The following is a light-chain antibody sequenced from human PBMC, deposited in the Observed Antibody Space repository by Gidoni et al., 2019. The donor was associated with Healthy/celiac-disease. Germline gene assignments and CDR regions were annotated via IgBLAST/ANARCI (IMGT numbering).Light chain of an antibody. CDR1: QDISNY. CDR3: QQYDNLPFT. V-gene: IGKV1-33*01. CDR2: DAS. Sequence: DIQMTQSPSSLSASVGDRVTITCQASQDISNYLNWYQQKPGKAPKLLIYDASNLETGVPSRFSGSGSGTAFTFTISSLQPEDIATYYCQQYDNLPFTFGPGTKVDI. J-gene: IGKJ3*01.